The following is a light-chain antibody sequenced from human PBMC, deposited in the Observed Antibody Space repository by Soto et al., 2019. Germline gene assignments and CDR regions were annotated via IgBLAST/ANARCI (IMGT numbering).Light chain of an antibody. V-gene: IGKV3-20*01. J-gene: IGKJ1*01. CDR3: HHYET. CDR1: QSVSSY. CDR2: GAS. Sequence: EIVLTQSPATLSLSPGERATLSCRASQSVSSYLAWYQQKPGQAPRLLIYGASSRATGIPDRFSGSGSGTDFTLTISRLEPEDFAVYYCHHYETFGQGTKVDIK.